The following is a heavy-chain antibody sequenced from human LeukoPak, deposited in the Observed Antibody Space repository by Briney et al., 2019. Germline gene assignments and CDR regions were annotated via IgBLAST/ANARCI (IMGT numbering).Heavy chain of an antibody. D-gene: IGHD1-7*01. V-gene: IGHV1-18*01. CDR2: FSAYNGNT. Sequence: GASVKVSCKASGYTFTSYGLSWVRQAPGQGLEGMGWFSAYNGNTNYAQKLQGRVTMTTDTSTSTAYMELRSLRSDDTAVYYCARDRMGTMSEPDDYWGQGTLVTVSS. CDR3: ARDRMGTMSEPDDY. CDR1: GYTFTSYG. J-gene: IGHJ4*02.